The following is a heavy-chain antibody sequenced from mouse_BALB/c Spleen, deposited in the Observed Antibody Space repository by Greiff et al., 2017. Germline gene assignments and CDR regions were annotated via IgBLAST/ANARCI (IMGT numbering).Heavy chain of an antibody. J-gene: IGHJ2*01. CDR3: ARDGSSPYFDY. CDR1: GFTFSSYA. V-gene: IGHV5-6-5*01. Sequence: EVQVVESGGGLVKPGGSLKLSCAASGFTFSSYAMSWVRQTPEKRLEWVASISSGGSTYYPDSVKGRFTISRDNARNILYLQMSSLRSEDTAMYYCARDGSSPYFDYWGQGTTLTVYS. D-gene: IGHD1-1*01. CDR2: ISSGGST.